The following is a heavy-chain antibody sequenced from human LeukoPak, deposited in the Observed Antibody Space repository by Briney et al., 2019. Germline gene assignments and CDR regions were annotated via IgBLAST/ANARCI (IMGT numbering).Heavy chain of an antibody. CDR1: GYTLTELS. CDR3: ATTGYDYVWGSRRLPPGGG. Sequence: ASVKVSCKVSGYTLTELSMHWVRQAPGKGLEWMGGRDPEDGETIYAQNFQGRVTVTEDTSTDTAYMELSSLRSEDTAVYYCATTGYDYVWGSRRLPPGGGWGQGTLVTVSS. J-gene: IGHJ4*02. D-gene: IGHD3-16*01. CDR2: RDPEDGET. V-gene: IGHV1-24*01.